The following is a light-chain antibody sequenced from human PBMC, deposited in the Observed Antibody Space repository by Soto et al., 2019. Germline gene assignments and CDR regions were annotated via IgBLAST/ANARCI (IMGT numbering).Light chain of an antibody. V-gene: IGKV2-30*02. J-gene: IGKJ1*01. CDR2: EVS. CDR3: MQGTHWQWT. Sequence: DVVMTQSPLSLPVTLGQPASISCRSSQSLIHSDGNTYLSWFQQRPGQSPRRLIYEVSDRDSGVADRFTVSVSGTDFTLKISRVEAEDVGVYSCMQGTHWQWTFGQGTEVEIK. CDR1: QSLIHSDGNTY.